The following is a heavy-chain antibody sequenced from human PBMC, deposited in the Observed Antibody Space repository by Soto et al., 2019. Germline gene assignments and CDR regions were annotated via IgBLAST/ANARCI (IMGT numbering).Heavy chain of an antibody. J-gene: IGHJ4*02. CDR3: ARGHAPRYCSGGSCSRIGIFDY. CDR2: IYHSGST. D-gene: IGHD2-15*01. CDR1: SGSISSSNW. V-gene: IGHV4-4*02. Sequence: QVQLQESGPGLVKPSGTLSLTCAVSSGSISSSNWWSWVRQPPGKGLEWIGEIYHSGSTNYNPSLNSRITITVNKSKNKCTLEMSSVNAADTAVYYCARGHAPRYCSGGSCSRIGIFDYWGQGTLVNVSS.